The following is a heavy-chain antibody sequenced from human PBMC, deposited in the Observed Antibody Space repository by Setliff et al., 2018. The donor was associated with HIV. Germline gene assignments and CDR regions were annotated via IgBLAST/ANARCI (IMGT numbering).Heavy chain of an antibody. CDR2: ISTYNGNT. V-gene: IGHV1-18*01. J-gene: IGHJ4*02. Sequence: ASVKVSCKASGYTFTTYGITWVRQAPGQGLEWMGWISTYNGNTNYAQKFQGRVTMTTVTSTSTAYMELRSLRSDDTAIYYCARGPPFAYWGQGLLVTVSS. CDR3: ARGPPFAY. CDR1: GYTFTTYG.